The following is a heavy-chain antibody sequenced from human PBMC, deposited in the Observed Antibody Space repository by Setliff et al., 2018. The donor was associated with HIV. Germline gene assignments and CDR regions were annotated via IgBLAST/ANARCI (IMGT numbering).Heavy chain of an antibody. Sequence: SVKVSCKAFGDSFSNYGFGWVRQAPGQGLEWLGGIVPLIDTASNAQKFQGRVTITADKSTSTVYMELSSLRSEDTAVYYCARGATYYYDSSGYYSLLADAFDIWGQGTMVTVSS. D-gene: IGHD3-22*01. J-gene: IGHJ3*02. CDR1: GDSFSNYG. CDR2: IVPLIDTA. CDR3: ARGATYYYDSSGYYSLLADAFDI. V-gene: IGHV1-69*06.